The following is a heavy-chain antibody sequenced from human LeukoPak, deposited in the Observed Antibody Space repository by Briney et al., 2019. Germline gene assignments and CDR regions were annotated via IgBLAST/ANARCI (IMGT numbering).Heavy chain of an antibody. CDR2: INPNSGGT. V-gene: IGHV1-2*02. J-gene: IGHJ4*02. CDR1: GYTFTGYY. CDR3: ARGRSITMTDY. D-gene: IGHD3-22*01. Sequence: GASVKVSCKASGYTFTGYYMHWVRQAPGQGLEWMGWINPNSGGTNCAQKFQGRVTMTRNTSISTAYMELSSLRSEDTAVYYCARGRSITMTDYWGQGTLVTVSS.